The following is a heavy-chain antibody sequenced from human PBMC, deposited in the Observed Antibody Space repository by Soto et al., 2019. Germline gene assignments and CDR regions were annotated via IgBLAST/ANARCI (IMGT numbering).Heavy chain of an antibody. J-gene: IGHJ4*02. CDR2: ISNSGSYT. CDR3: ARDGGGNLLGPFDY. D-gene: IGHD2-21*02. Sequence: GGSLRLSCAASGFTFSDYYVSWIRQAPGQGLEWVSYISNSGSYTTYADSLKGRFTISRDNAKSSVYLQMNSLRAEDTAVYYCARDGGGNLLGPFDYWGQGTLVTVSA. V-gene: IGHV3-11*06. CDR1: GFTFSDYY.